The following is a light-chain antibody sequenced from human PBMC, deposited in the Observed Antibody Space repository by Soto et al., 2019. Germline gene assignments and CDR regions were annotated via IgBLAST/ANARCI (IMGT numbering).Light chain of an antibody. Sequence: DIVMTQSPDSLAVSLGERATINCKSSQSVFNNKHYLAWYQQKPGQPPKVLIYWASTRESGVPDRFSGSGSGTDFTLTISSLQAEEVAVYYCQQYYNTPLTFGGGTKVEIK. V-gene: IGKV4-1*01. CDR1: QSVFNNKHY. CDR2: WAS. J-gene: IGKJ4*01. CDR3: QQYYNTPLT.